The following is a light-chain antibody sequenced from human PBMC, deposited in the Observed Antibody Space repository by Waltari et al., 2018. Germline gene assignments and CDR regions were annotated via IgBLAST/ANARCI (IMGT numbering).Light chain of an antibody. CDR2: EGS. CDR1: SSDVGSYNL. V-gene: IGLV2-23*01. CDR3: CSYAGSTSWV. Sequence: QSALTQPASVSGSPGQSITIFCTGTSSDVGSYNLVSWYQQYPGKAPKLMIYEGSKRPSGVSKRFSGSKSGKTASLTISGLQAEDEADYYCCSYAGSTSWVFGGGTKLTVL. J-gene: IGLJ3*02.